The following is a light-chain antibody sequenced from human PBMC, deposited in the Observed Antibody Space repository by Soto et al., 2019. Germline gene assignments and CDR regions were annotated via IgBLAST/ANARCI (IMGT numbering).Light chain of an antibody. CDR3: SAWDDSLNVLV. J-gene: IGLJ1*01. CDR2: SND. Sequence: QSVLTQSPSASGTPGQRVTISCSGSSSNIGRNTVDWYQHLPGAAPKLLIYSNDQRPSGVPDRISGSKSGTSASLAISGLQSEDEADYYCSAWDDSLNVLVFGTGTKVTVL. V-gene: IGLV1-44*01. CDR1: SSNIGRNT.